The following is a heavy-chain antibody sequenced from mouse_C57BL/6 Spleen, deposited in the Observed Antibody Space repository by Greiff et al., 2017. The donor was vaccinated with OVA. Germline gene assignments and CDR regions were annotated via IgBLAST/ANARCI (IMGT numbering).Heavy chain of an antibody. CDR1: GYTFTSYW. CDR3: ARKGPLRAWFAY. D-gene: IGHD2-12*01. V-gene: IGHV1-69*01. Sequence: VQLQQPGAELVMPGASVKLSCKASGYTFTSYWMHWVKQRPGQGLEWIGEIDPSDSYTNYNQKFKGKSTLTVDKSSSTAYMQLSSLTSEDSAVYYCARKGPLRAWFAYWGQGTLVTVSA. CDR2: IDPSDSYT. J-gene: IGHJ3*01.